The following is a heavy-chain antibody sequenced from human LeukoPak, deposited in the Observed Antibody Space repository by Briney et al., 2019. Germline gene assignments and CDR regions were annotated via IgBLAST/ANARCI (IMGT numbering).Heavy chain of an antibody. CDR1: GFTFSSYW. CDR3: ASEGVGATRDAFDI. D-gene: IGHD1-26*01. J-gene: IGHJ3*02. V-gene: IGHV3-30*03. CDR2: ISYDGRNK. Sequence: PGGSLRLSCAASGFTFSSYWMHWVRQAPGKGLEWVAVISYDGRNKYYADSVKGRFTISRDNSKNTLYLQMNSLRAEDTAVYYCASEGVGATRDAFDIWGQGTMVTVSS.